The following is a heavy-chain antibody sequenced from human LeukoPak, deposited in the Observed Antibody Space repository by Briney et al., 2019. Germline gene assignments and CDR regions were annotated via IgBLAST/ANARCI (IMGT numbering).Heavy chain of an antibody. Sequence: SETLSLTCTVSGYSISSGYYWGWIRQPPGKGLEWIGEINHSGSTNYNPSLKSRVTISVDTSKNQFSLKLSSVTAADTAVYYCAGRVAAAGTPTGYWGQGTLVTVSS. J-gene: IGHJ4*02. CDR2: INHSGST. D-gene: IGHD6-13*01. CDR1: GYSISSGYY. V-gene: IGHV4-38-2*02. CDR3: AGRVAAAGTPTGY.